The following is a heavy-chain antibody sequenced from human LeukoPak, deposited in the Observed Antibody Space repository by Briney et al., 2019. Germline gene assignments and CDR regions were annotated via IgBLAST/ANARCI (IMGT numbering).Heavy chain of an antibody. D-gene: IGHD6-19*01. J-gene: IGHJ5*02. Sequence: GGSLRLSCAASGFTFSDYGMHWVRQAPGKGLEWVAIMWADGYTYHYADSVRGRFTVSRDNSKNTVYLQMNSLEAEDTAVYYCAKKGGTGWSENWFDAWGQGTLVTVSS. CDR3: AKKGGTGWSENWFDA. V-gene: IGHV3-33*06. CDR2: MWADGYTY. CDR1: GFTFSDYG.